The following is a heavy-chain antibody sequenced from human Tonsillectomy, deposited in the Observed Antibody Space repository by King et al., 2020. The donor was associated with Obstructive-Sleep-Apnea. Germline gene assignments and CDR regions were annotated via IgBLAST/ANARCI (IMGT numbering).Heavy chain of an antibody. CDR2: FYFSGST. CDR3: ARGPSLGEENDY. D-gene: IGHD2-21*01. CDR1: GDSISTSYY. Sequence: QLQESGPRLVKPSETLSLTCTVSGDSISTSYYWTWIRHPPGKGLECIRTFYFSGSTYYNPSLKSRITISVDTSKNQFSLNLSSVSAADTAVYYCARGPSLGEENDYWGQGTLVTVSS. V-gene: IGHV4-39*07. J-gene: IGHJ4*02.